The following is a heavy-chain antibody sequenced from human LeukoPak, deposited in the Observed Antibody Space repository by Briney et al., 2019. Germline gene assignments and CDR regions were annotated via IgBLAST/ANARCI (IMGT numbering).Heavy chain of an antibody. CDR1: DGSINSFY. J-gene: IGHJ4*02. D-gene: IGHD3-22*01. Sequence: SETLSLTCTVSDGSINSFYWSWIRQPPGKGLEWIGYIYYSGSTNYNPSLKSRVTISVDTSKNQFSLKLSSVTAADTAVYYCASSYYYDSSGYYYFDYWGQGTLVTVSS. CDR2: IYYSGST. V-gene: IGHV4-59*08. CDR3: ASSYYYDSSGYYYFDY.